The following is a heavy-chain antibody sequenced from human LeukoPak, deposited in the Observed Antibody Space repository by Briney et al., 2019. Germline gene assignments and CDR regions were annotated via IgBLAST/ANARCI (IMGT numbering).Heavy chain of an antibody. V-gene: IGHV4-39*01. Sequence: RSSETLSLTCTVSGGSISSSSYYWGWIRQPPGKGLEWIGSIYYSGSTYYNPSLKSRVTISVDTSKNQFSLKLSSVTAADTAVYYCARRIQLGYCSGGSCYDYYYMDVWGKGTTVTVSS. CDR2: IYYSGST. D-gene: IGHD2-15*01. J-gene: IGHJ6*03. CDR1: GGSISSSSYY. CDR3: ARRIQLGYCSGGSCYDYYYMDV.